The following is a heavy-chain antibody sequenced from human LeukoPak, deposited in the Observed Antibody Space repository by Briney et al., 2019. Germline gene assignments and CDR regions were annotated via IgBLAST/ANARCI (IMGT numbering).Heavy chain of an antibody. CDR3: ARDLPYDYIWGSSRLDAFDI. CDR2: INPNSGGT. J-gene: IGHJ3*02. CDR1: GYTFTGYY. V-gene: IGHV1-2*02. D-gene: IGHD3-16*02. Sequence: ASVKVSCKASGYTFTGYYMHWVRQAPGQGLEWMGWINPNSGGTNYAQKLQGRVTLTTDTSTSTAYMELRSLRSDDTAVYYCARDLPYDYIWGSSRLDAFDIWGQGTVVTVSS.